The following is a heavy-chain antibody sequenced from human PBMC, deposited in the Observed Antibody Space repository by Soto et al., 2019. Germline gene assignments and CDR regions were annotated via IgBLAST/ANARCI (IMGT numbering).Heavy chain of an antibody. CDR3: AREGRARYNWSDAAFDI. J-gene: IGHJ3*02. CDR2: IIPIFGTA. Sequence: QLQLVQSGAEVKKPGSSVKVSCKASGGTFSSYAISWVRQSPGQGLEWMGGIIPIFGTANYAQKFQGRVTITADKSTSPAYKELSRLRSEDTAVYYCAREGRARYNWSDAAFDIWGQGTVVPVSS. CDR1: GGTFSSYA. D-gene: IGHD1-20*01. V-gene: IGHV1-69*06.